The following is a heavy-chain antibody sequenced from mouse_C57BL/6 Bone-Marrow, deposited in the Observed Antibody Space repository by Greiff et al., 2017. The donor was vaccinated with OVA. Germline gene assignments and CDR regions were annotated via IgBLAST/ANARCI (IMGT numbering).Heavy chain of an antibody. V-gene: IGHV1-54*01. J-gene: IGHJ4*01. CDR1: GYAFTNYL. Sequence: VQLQQSGAELVRPGTSVKVSCKASGYAFTNYLIEWVKQRPGQGLEWIGVINPGSGGTNYNEKFKGKATLTADKSSSTAYMQLSSLTSEDSAVSFCARLGQEYDYAMDYWGQGSSVTVSS. D-gene: IGHD5-1*01. CDR2: INPGSGGT. CDR3: ARLGQEYDYAMDY.